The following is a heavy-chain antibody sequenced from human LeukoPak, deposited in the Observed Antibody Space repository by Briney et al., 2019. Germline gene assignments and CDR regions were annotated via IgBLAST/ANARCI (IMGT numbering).Heavy chain of an antibody. Sequence: ASVKVSCKASGYTFTSYGISWVRQAPGQGLEWMGWISAYNGNTNYAQKLQGRVTMTTDTSTSTAYMELRSPRSDDTAVYYCARDQHYYDSSGYYGAFDIWGQGTMVTVSS. D-gene: IGHD3-22*01. CDR1: GYTFTSYG. V-gene: IGHV1-18*01. J-gene: IGHJ3*02. CDR2: ISAYNGNT. CDR3: ARDQHYYDSSGYYGAFDI.